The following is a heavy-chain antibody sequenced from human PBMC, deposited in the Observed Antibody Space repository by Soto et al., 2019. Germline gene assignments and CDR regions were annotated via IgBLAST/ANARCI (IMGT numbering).Heavy chain of an antibody. CDR1: GGSVSSGSYY. CDR2: IYHSGS. CDR3: ARDRPGGDILTGQV. V-gene: IGHV4-61*01. Sequence: SETLSLTCTVSGGSVSSGSYYWSWIRQPPGKGLEWIGYIYHSGSNYNPSLKSRVTISLDTSKNQFSLKLTSVTAADTAVYYCARDRPGGDILTGQVWGQGTLVTVSS. J-gene: IGHJ4*02. D-gene: IGHD3-9*01.